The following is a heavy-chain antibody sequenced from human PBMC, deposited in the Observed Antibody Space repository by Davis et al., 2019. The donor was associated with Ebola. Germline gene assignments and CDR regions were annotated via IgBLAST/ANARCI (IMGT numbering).Heavy chain of an antibody. CDR2: IKQDGSEK. V-gene: IGHV3-7*01. CDR1: GFTFSDYY. D-gene: IGHD4-11*01. CDR3: ARDESTVTTSWFDP. J-gene: IGHJ5*02. Sequence: GESLKISCAASGFTFSDYYMSWIRQAPGKGLEWVANIKQDGSEKYYVDSVKGRFTISRDNAKNSLYLQMNSLRAEDTAVYYCARDESTVTTSWFDPWGQGTLVTVSS.